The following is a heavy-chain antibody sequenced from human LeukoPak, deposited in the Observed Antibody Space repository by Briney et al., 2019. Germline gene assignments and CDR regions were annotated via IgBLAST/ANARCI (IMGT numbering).Heavy chain of an antibody. D-gene: IGHD5-24*01. CDR1: GGSISSYY. J-gene: IGHJ3*02. V-gene: IGHV4-59*01. CDR2: IYYSGST. Sequence: SETLSLTCTVSGGSISSYYWSWIRQPPGKGLEWIGYIYYSGSTNYNPSLKSRVTISVDTSKNQFSLKLSSVTAADTAVYYCARGGGDPWLQRGPAAFDIWGQGTMVTVSS. CDR3: ARGGGDPWLQRGPAAFDI.